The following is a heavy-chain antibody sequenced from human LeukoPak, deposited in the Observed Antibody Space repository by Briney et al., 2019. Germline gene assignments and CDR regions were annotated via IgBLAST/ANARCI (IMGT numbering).Heavy chain of an antibody. CDR1: GFTFSSYW. Sequence: GGSLRLSCAASGFTFSSYWMSWVRQAPGKELERVANIKQDGSEKYYVDSVKGRFTISRDNAKNSLYLQMNSLRAEDTAVYYCARDAEYSSWYYYKSNWFDPWGQGTLVTVSS. V-gene: IGHV3-7*01. CDR3: ARDAEYSSWYYYKSNWFDP. J-gene: IGHJ5*02. CDR2: IKQDGSEK. D-gene: IGHD6-6*01.